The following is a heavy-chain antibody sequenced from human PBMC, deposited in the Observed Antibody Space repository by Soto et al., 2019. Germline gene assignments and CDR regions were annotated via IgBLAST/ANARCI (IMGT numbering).Heavy chain of an antibody. CDR1: GFTFSNYW. CDR3: ARGGFVDGPGRFDV. D-gene: IGHD3-10*01. Sequence: EVQLVETGGGLLQPGGSLRLSCTASGFTFSNYWMHWVRQAPGKGLVWVSRTKSDGGGTSYTDSVKGRFTISKDNASYTLYLQISNLRAENTAVYYYARGGFVDGPGRFDVWGKVTTVIVCS. V-gene: IGHV3-74*01. CDR2: TKSDGGGT. J-gene: IGHJ6*04.